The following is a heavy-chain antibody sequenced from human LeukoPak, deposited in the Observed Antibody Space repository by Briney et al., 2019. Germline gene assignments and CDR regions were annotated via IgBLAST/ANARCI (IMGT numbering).Heavy chain of an antibody. CDR1: GFTFSSYD. D-gene: IGHD4-11*01. CDR2: IGTAGDT. CDR3: ATKGAHDYRIGYSFDY. V-gene: IGHV3-13*01. J-gene: IGHJ4*02. Sequence: GGSLRLSCAACGFTFSSYDMHWVRHATGKGLEWVSAIGTAGDTYYPGSVKGRFTISRDNSKNTLYLQMNNLRAEDTAVYCCATKGAHDYRIGYSFDYWGRGTRVTVSS.